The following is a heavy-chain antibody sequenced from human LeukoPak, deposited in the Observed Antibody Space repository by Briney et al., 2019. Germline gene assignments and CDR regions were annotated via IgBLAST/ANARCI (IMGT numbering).Heavy chain of an antibody. Sequence: ASVKVSCKASGYSFTGHYMHWVRQAPGQGLEWMGWIDPNSGDTNYAQNFQGRVSLTRDTSISTAYMELIRLRSDDTAVYYCARDHNWGPDYWGQGTLVSVSS. CDR2: IDPNSGDT. V-gene: IGHV1-2*02. CDR3: ARDHNWGPDY. D-gene: IGHD7-27*01. J-gene: IGHJ4*02. CDR1: GYSFTGHY.